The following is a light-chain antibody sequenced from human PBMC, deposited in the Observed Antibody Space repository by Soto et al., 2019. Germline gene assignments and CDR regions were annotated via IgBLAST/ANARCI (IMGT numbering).Light chain of an antibody. CDR1: SSNIGAGYD. CDR2: GNS. Sequence: QSVLTQPPSVSGAPGQRVTISCTGSSSNIGAGYDVHWYQQLPGTAPKLLIYGNSNRPSGVPDRFSGAKSGTLASLAITGLQAEDEADYYYQSYDSSLSGVVFGGGTKVTVL. V-gene: IGLV1-40*01. J-gene: IGLJ2*01. CDR3: QSYDSSLSGVV.